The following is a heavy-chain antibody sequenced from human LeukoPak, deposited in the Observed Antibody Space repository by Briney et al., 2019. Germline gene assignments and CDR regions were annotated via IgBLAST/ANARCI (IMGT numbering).Heavy chain of an antibody. V-gene: IGHV3-74*01. CDR3: ARGQEYSYGQFDY. CDR2: INGDGRTT. CDR1: GFTLSSHW. J-gene: IGHJ4*02. Sequence: GGSLRPSCAASGFTLSSHWMHWVRQPPGKGLVWVSRINGDGRTTSYADSVKGRFTISKDNAKNTMYLQINSLRADDTAVYYCARGQEYSYGQFDYWGQGTLVTVSS. D-gene: IGHD5-18*01.